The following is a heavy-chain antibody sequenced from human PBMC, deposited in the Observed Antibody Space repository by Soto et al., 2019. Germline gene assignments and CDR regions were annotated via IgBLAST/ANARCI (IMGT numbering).Heavy chain of an antibody. Sequence: QVQLVESGGGLVKPGGSLRLSCAASGFTFSDYYMGWMRQAPGKGLEWVSYISSSDISIYYTDSVKGRFTISRDNAKHSLYLQINNLRAEDTAVYYCARVGRNGALWGQGTLVTVSP. CDR2: ISSSDISI. CDR3: ARVGRNGAL. D-gene: IGHD3-10*01. V-gene: IGHV3-11*01. J-gene: IGHJ4*02. CDR1: GFTFSDYY.